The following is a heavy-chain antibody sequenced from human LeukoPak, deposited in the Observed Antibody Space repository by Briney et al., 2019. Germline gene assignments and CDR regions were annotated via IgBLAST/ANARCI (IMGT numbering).Heavy chain of an antibody. CDR2: INPNSGGT. CDR3: ARGRVCYYYGMDV. Sequence: HWASVKVSCKASGYTFTGYYMHWVRQAPGQGLEWMGWINPNSGGTNYAQKFQGRVTMTRDTSISTAYMELSRLRSDDTAVYYCARGRVCYYYGMDVWGQGTTVTVSS. V-gene: IGHV1-2*02. CDR1: GYTFTGYY. J-gene: IGHJ6*02.